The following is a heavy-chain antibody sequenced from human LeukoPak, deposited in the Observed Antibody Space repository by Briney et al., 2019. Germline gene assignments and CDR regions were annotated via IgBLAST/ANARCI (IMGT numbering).Heavy chain of an antibody. V-gene: IGHV4-59*01. CDR2: IYYSGST. CDR3: ARRGGYSGYYYFDY. D-gene: IGHD5-12*01. J-gene: IGHJ4*01. Sequence: SETLSLTGTVSGGSNSDSYWSWIRQSPGRGLEWIGYIYYSGSTNYNPSLKGRVTISIDASKNQFSLKLSSVTAADTAVYYCARRGGYSGYYYFDYWGQGILVTVSS. CDR1: GGSNSDSY.